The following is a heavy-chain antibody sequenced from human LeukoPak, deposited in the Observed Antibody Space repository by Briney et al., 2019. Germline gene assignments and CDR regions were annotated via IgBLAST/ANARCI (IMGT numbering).Heavy chain of an antibody. J-gene: IGHJ3*02. Sequence: GGSLRLSCAVSGFTFSNYWMHWVRQAPGKGLVWVSRINTDGSTTTYADSVKSRFTISRDNAKNTLYLQMNSLRAEDMAVYYCARTESSSPGAFDIWGQGTMVTVSS. CDR1: GFTFSNYW. CDR2: INTDGSTT. D-gene: IGHD6-6*01. CDR3: ARTESSSPGAFDI. V-gene: IGHV3-74*01.